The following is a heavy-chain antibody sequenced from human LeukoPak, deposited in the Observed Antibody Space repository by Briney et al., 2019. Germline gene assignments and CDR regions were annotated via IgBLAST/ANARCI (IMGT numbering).Heavy chain of an antibody. CDR1: GGTFSSYA. CDR3: ARGTYCSSTSCYARWFDP. V-gene: IGHV1-69*04. D-gene: IGHD2-2*01. Sequence: GASVKVSCKASGGTFSSYAISWVRQAPGQGLEWMGRIIPILGIANYAQKFQGRVTITADKSTSTAYMELSSLRSEDTAVYYCARGTYCSSTSCYARWFDPWGQGTLVTVSS. J-gene: IGHJ5*02. CDR2: IIPILGIA.